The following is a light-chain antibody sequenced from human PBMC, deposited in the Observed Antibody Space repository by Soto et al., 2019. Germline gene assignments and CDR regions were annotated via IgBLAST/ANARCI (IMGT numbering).Light chain of an antibody. CDR1: QSVSSF. Sequence: EVVLTQSPPTLSLSPGERATLSCRASQSVSSFLAWYQHKPGQAPRLLIYDASTRASGIPARFSGSGSGTDCTLTISSLEPEDVAVYYGQQRSNWLFGPGTKVDIK. J-gene: IGKJ3*01. CDR2: DAS. CDR3: QQRSNWL. V-gene: IGKV3-11*01.